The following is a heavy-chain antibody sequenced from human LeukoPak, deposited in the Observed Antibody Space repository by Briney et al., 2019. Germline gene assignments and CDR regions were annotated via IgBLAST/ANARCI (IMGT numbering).Heavy chain of an antibody. Sequence: ASEILSLTCTVSGGSMSSHYWSWIRQPPGKGLEWLGYISYIGSTNYSPSLKSRVTISVDTSKNQFSLRLSSVTAADTAVYFCAGDQLALNALNIWGQGTMVTVAS. CDR3: AGDQLALNALNI. D-gene: IGHD1-1*01. CDR1: GGSMSSHY. CDR2: ISYIGST. V-gene: IGHV4-59*11. J-gene: IGHJ3*02.